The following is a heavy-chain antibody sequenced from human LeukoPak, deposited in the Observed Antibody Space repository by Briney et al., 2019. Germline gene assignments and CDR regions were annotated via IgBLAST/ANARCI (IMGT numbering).Heavy chain of an antibody. CDR3: ARHAYDSSGYYPYFDY. CDR1: GGSISSYY. D-gene: IGHD3-22*01. CDR2: IYYSGST. V-gene: IGHV4-59*08. J-gene: IGHJ4*02. Sequence: SETPSLTCTVSGGSISSYYWSWIRQPPGKGLEWIGYIYYSGSTNYNPSLKSRVTISVDTSKNQFSLKLSSVTAADTAVYYCARHAYDSSGYYPYFDYWGQGTLVTVSS.